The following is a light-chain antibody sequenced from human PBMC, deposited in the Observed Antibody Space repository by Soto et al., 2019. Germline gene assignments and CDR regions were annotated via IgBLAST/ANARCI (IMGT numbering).Light chain of an antibody. CDR2: GTS. CDR1: QSLSSSF. Sequence: EIVLTQSPGTLSLSPGERATLSCRASQSLSSSFLAWYQQKPGQAPSLLIYGTSNRATGIPARFSGSGSGTDFTLAISSLEPEDFAVYYCQQRSNWPLTFGGGTKGDIK. CDR3: QQRSNWPLT. J-gene: IGKJ4*01. V-gene: IGKV3D-20*02.